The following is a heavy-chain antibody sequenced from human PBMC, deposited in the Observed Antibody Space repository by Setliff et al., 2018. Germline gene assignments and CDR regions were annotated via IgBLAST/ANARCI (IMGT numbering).Heavy chain of an antibody. V-gene: IGHV4-34*01. Sequence: SETLSLTCAAYGGTFSDYYWTWIRQPPGKGLEWIGEINHSGSTNYNPSLKSRVTISIDTSKDQFSLRMTSVTAADTAIYYCARGELRLGQLSLFYGFDIWGQGTMVTVSS. CDR1: GGTFSDYY. CDR3: ARGELRLGQLSLFYGFDI. J-gene: IGHJ3*02. D-gene: IGHD3-16*02. CDR2: INHSGST.